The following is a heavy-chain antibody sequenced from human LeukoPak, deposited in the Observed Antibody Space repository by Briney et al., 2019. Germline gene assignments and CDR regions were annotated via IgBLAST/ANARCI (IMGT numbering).Heavy chain of an antibody. D-gene: IGHD3-10*01. CDR3: ARDRHGSGTYNYYGMDV. CDR1: GYTFTTYY. V-gene: IGHV1-46*01. CDR2: INPSGGST. Sequence: ASVKVSCKASGYTFTTYYMHWVRQAPGQGLEWMGIINPSGGSTSYAQKFQGRVSITRDTSTSTVYMEVSSLRSEDTAVYYCARDRHGSGTYNYYGMDVWGQGTTVTVSS. J-gene: IGHJ6*02.